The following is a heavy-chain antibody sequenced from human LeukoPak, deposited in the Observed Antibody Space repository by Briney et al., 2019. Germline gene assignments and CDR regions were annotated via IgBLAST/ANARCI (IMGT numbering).Heavy chain of an antibody. D-gene: IGHD4-17*01. CDR3: AKSQTTWFDY. CDR2: ISGSGGST. Sequence: GGSLRLSCAASGFTVSSIYMSWVRQAPGKGLEWVSAISGSGGSTYYADSVKGRFTISRDNSKNTLYLQMNSLRAEDTAVYYCAKSQTTWFDYWGQGTLVTVSS. V-gene: IGHV3-23*01. J-gene: IGHJ4*02. CDR1: GFTVSSIY.